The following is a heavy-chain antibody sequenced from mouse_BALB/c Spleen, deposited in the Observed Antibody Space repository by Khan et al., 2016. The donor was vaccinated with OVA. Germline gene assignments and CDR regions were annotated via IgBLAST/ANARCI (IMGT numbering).Heavy chain of an antibody. CDR2: IYPFNDDT. CDR1: GYTFTSYV. J-gene: IGHJ3*01. V-gene: IGHV1S136*01. D-gene: IGHD1-1*01. CDR3: APVGNYYVSFAY. Sequence: IQLVQSGPELVKPGASVKMSCKASGYTFTSYVMHWVKQKPGLGLEWIGYIYPFNDDTKYNEKFKGKATLTSDKSSSTAYMGLSSLTSEDSAFYYCAPVGNYYVSFAYWGQGTLVTVSA.